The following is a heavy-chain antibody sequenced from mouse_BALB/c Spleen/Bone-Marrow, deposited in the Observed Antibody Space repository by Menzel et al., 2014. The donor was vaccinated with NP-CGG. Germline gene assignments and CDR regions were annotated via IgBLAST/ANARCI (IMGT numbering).Heavy chain of an antibody. D-gene: IGHD2-1*01. Sequence: QVHVKQSGAELVRPGSSMKISCKASGYAFSSYWMNWVKQRPGQGLEWIGQIYPGDGDTNYSGKFKGKATLTADESSSTAYMQLSRLTSEDAAVYFCAFGNYDFDYWGQGTTRTVSS. CDR2: IYPGDGDT. CDR1: GYAFSSYW. J-gene: IGHJ2*01. CDR3: AFGNYDFDY. V-gene: IGHV1-80*01.